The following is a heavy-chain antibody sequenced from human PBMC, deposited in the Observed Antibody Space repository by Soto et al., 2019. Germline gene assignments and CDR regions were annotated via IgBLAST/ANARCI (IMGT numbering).Heavy chain of an antibody. J-gene: IGHJ6*02. Sequence: TLSLTCAVSGYSISSGYYWSWIRQPPGKGLEWIGSIYHSGSTYYNPSLKSRVTISVDTSKNQFSLKLSSVTAADTAVYYCARVRGGGMDVWGQGTTVTVSS. D-gene: IGHD3-16*01. V-gene: IGHV4-38-2*01. CDR2: IYHSGST. CDR1: GYSISSGYY. CDR3: ARVRGGGMDV.